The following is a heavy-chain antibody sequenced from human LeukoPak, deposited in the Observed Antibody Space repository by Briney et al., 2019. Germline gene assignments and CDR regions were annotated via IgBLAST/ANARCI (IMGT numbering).Heavy chain of an antibody. Sequence: PSETLSLTCVVSGASISSSNWWSWVRQPPEKGLEWIGEISHSGSTKYTPSLKSRVTISMDKSKNQFSLKLSFVTAADTAVYYCARSAGWWSLDYWGQGALVTVSS. CDR1: GASISSSNW. J-gene: IGHJ4*02. V-gene: IGHV4-4*02. CDR2: ISHSGST. CDR3: ARSAGWWSLDY. D-gene: IGHD6-19*01.